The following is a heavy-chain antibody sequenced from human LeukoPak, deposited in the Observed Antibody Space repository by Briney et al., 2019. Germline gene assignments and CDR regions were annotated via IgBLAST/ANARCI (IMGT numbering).Heavy chain of an antibody. V-gene: IGHV3-23*01. CDR3: AKGGPLTGYYFFDY. Sequence: PGGSLRLSCAASGLTFSTYAMSWVRQAPGKGLEWVSGISSSGGSTGYAESVKGRFTISRDNSKNTLFVQMNSLRAEDTAVYYCAKGGPLTGYYFFDYWGQGTLVTVSS. CDR1: GLTFSTYA. D-gene: IGHD3-9*01. J-gene: IGHJ4*02. CDR2: ISSSGGST.